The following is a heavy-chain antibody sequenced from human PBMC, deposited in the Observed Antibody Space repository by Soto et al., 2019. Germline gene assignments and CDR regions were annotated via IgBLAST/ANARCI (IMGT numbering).Heavy chain of an antibody. CDR1: GYTFTSYG. V-gene: IGHV1-18*01. D-gene: IGHD6-19*01. CDR2: ISAYNGNT. Sequence: ASVKVSCKASGYTFTSYGISWVRQAPGQGLEWMGWISAYNGNTNYAQKLQGRVTMTTDTSTSTAYMELRSLRSDDTTVYYCARGIGVAGHDAFDIWGQGTMVTVSS. J-gene: IGHJ3*02. CDR3: ARGIGVAGHDAFDI.